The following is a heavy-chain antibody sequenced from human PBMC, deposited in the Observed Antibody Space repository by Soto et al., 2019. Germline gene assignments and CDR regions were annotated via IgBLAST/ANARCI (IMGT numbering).Heavy chain of an antibody. CDR2: IHYSGST. J-gene: IGHJ4*02. CDR1: GGSVNIGPYH. V-gene: IGHV4-61*01. D-gene: IGHD2-21*01. Sequence: PETLSLTCTVAGGSVNIGPYHWSWIRQPPGKGLEWIGFIHYSGSTNYNPSLKGRVTMSVDTSKNQFSLKLTSVNTADTAIYYCTRGGDPYKTGHWGQGTLVTVS. CDR3: TRGGDPYKTGH.